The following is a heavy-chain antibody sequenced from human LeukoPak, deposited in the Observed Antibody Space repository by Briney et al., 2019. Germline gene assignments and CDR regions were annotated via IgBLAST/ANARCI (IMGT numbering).Heavy chain of an antibody. V-gene: IGHV3-74*01. CDR2: INSDGSST. D-gene: IGHD3-22*01. Sequence: GGSLRLSCAASGFTFSSYAMSWVRQAPGKGLVWVSRINSDGSSTSYADSVKGRFTISRDNAKNTLYLQMNSLRAEDTAVYYCARDPGGYYYDSSGYYYDYWGQGTLVTVSS. CDR3: ARDPGGYYYDSSGYYYDY. CDR1: GFTFSSYA. J-gene: IGHJ4*02.